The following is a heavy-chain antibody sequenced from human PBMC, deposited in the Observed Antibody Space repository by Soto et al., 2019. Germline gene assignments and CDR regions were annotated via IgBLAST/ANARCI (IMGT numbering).Heavy chain of an antibody. CDR3: AREYCTNGVCYSPLDY. CDR2: INPSGGST. D-gene: IGHD2-8*01. V-gene: IGHV1-46*01. CDR1: GYTFTSYY. Sequence: QVQLVQSGAEVKKPGASVKVSCKASGYTFTSYYMHWVRQAPGQGLEWMGIINPSGGSTSYAQKVQGRVTMTRDTSTSTVYMELSSLRSEDTAVYYCAREYCTNGVCYSPLDYWGQGTLVTVSS. J-gene: IGHJ4*02.